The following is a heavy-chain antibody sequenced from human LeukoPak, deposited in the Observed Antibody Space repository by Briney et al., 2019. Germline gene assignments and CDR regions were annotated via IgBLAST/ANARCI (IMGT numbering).Heavy chain of an antibody. Sequence: GGSLRVSCAASGFTFSGYAMSWVRQAPGKGLEWVSAISGSVGSTYYAASVKGRFTISRDNSKNTLYLQMNSLRAEDTAVYYCAKDRSVVAAVDYYYGMDVWGQGTTVTVSS. CDR3: AKDRSVVAAVDYYYGMDV. CDR1: GFTFSGYA. D-gene: IGHD2-15*01. V-gene: IGHV3-23*01. CDR2: ISGSVGST. J-gene: IGHJ6*02.